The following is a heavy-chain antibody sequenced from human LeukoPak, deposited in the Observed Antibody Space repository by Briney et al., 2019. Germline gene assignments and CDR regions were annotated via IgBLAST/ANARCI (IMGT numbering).Heavy chain of an antibody. CDR2: IKQDGSEK. Sequence: GGSLRLSCAASGFTFNTYWMSWVRQAPGKGLEWVANIKQDGSEKYYVDCVKGRFTISRDNAKNSLYLQMNSLRAEDTAVYYCARDGGSWYVGYWGQGTLVTVSS. V-gene: IGHV3-7*01. CDR3: ARDGGSWYVGY. D-gene: IGHD6-13*01. J-gene: IGHJ4*02. CDR1: GFTFNTYW.